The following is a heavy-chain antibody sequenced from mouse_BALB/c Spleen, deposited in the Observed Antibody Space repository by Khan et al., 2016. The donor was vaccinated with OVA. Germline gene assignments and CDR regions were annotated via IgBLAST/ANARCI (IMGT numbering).Heavy chain of an antibody. Sequence: QVQLKESGPGLVAPSQSLSITCTVSGFSLTDYGVNWFRQPPGKGLEWLGMIWGDGSKDYNSALKSRLSISKDNSKSQVFLIMNSLQTDDTARYYCAREEEGFAYWGQGTLVTVSA. CDR2: IWGDGSK. V-gene: IGHV2-6-7*01. CDR3: AREEEGFAY. CDR1: GFSLTDYG. J-gene: IGHJ3*01.